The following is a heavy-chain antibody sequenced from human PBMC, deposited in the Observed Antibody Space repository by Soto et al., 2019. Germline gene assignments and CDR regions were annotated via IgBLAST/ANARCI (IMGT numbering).Heavy chain of an antibody. D-gene: IGHD2-15*01. J-gene: IGHJ1*01. CDR1: GFTFSDYA. CDR2: ISATGATT. V-gene: IGHV3-23*01. Sequence: PAGSLRLSCVASGFTFSDYAMTWVRQAPGKGLEWVSVISATGATTYYADSVRGRFTISRDNSKNTLNLQMNDLRVEDTAVIYCAKGRKSTEKDIAVMLAAASSIQHWGQGTLVTVSS. CDR3: AKGRKSTEKDIAVMLAAASSIQH.